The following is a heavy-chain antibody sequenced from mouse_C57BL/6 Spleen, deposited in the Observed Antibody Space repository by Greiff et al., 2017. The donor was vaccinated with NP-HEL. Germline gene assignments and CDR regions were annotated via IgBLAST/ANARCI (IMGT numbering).Heavy chain of an antibody. V-gene: IGHV1-19*01. Sequence: EVQLQQSGPVLVKPGASVKMSCKASGYTFTDYYMNWVKQSHGKSLEWIGVINPYNGGTSYNQKFKGKATLTVDKSSSTAYMELNSLTSEDSAVYYCARRGITTVVAPNYYFDYWGQGTTLTVSS. J-gene: IGHJ2*01. D-gene: IGHD1-1*01. CDR1: GYTFTDYY. CDR3: ARRGITTVVAPNYYFDY. CDR2: INPYNGGT.